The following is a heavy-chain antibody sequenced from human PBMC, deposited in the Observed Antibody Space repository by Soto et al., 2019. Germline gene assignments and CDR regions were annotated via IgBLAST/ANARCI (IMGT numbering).Heavy chain of an antibody. CDR2: LSYDGNIK. J-gene: IGHJ4*01. CDR1: RFYFFSYT. V-gene: IGHV3-30-3*01. Sequence: GGSLRLSCTNYRFYFFSYTIPCVRQYPVKVLECVAVLSYDGNIKYYTDTVKGRFTISRDNSKNTVYLQMNRLRAEETFVYFCARSGPLEWLSALDNWGHVNLVTVSS. D-gene: IGHD3-9*01. CDR3: ARSGPLEWLSALDN.